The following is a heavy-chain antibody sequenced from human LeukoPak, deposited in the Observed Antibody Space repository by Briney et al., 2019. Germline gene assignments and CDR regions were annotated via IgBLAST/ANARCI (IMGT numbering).Heavy chain of an antibody. CDR2: ISGSGGST. J-gene: IGHJ5*02. CDR3: AKDRGDIVVVPACWFDP. V-gene: IGHV3-23*01. CDR1: GFTFSSYA. D-gene: IGHD2-2*01. Sequence: GGSLRLSCVASGFTFSSYAMSWVRQAPGKGLEWVSAISGSGGSTYYADSVKGRFTISRDNSKNTLYLQMNSLRAEDTAVYYCAKDRGDIVVVPACWFDPWGQGTLVTVSS.